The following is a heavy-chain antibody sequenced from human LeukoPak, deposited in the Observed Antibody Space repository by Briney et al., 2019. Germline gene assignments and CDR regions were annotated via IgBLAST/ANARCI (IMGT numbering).Heavy chain of an antibody. D-gene: IGHD3-16*01. CDR2: TSSGGGVN. J-gene: IGHJ4*02. V-gene: IGHV3-21*01. CDR1: GFTLKGHS. Sequence: GGSLRLSCAATGFTLKGHSMNWVRQAPGKRLEWLASTSSGGGVNFYADAVKGRFSISRDNGENSVYLQMNSLRAEDTTIYYCARDLGARGYWGQGTLVTVSS. CDR3: ARDLGARGY.